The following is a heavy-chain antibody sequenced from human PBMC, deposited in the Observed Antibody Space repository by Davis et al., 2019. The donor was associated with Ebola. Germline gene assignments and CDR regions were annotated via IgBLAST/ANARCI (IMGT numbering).Heavy chain of an antibody. D-gene: IGHD3-22*01. CDR2: IKQDESEK. V-gene: IGHV3-7*03. Sequence: GESLKISCAASGFIVSSSYMSWVRQLPGGGLQCVANIKQDESEKDYVDSVKGRFTVSRDNPKNTLYLQMNSLRAEDTAVYYCAKHKTTMILLRGFDYWGQGTLVTVSS. J-gene: IGHJ4*02. CDR3: AKHKTTMILLRGFDY. CDR1: GFIVSSSY.